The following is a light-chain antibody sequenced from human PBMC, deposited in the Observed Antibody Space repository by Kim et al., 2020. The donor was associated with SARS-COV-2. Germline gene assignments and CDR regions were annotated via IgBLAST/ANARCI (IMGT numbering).Light chain of an antibody. V-gene: IGLV3-25*03. CDR3: QSADSSGTVV. CDR2: KDS. J-gene: IGLJ2*01. CDR1: ALPKQY. Sequence: VSPGQTARITCSGDALPKQYAYWYQQKPGQAPVLVIYKDSERPSGIPERFSGSSSGTTVTLTISGVQAEDEADYYCQSADSSGTVVFGGGTKLTVL.